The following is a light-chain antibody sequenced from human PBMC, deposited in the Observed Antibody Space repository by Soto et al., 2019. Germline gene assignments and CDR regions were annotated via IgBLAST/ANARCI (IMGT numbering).Light chain of an antibody. CDR1: ESLSSNN. CDR2: GAS. J-gene: IGKJ1*01. CDR3: QQYGNSIWT. Sequence: EIVLTQSPGTLSLSPGERATLSCRASESLSSNNLAWYRQKPGQSPRLLIYGASSRATGIPDRFSGAGSGTDFSLTINRVEPEDFAVYYCQQYGNSIWTFGQGTKVEI. V-gene: IGKV3-20*01.